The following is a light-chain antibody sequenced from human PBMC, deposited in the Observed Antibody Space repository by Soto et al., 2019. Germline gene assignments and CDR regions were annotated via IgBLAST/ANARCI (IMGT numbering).Light chain of an antibody. CDR3: QQCASFPFT. CDR1: QDISNF. J-gene: IGKJ4*01. CDR2: DTS. V-gene: IGKV1-33*01. Sequence: DIQMTQSPSSLSASVGDRVTISCQASQDISNFLSWYQQKPGEAPKLLIYDTSSLETGVPSRFSANTSVTDFSLTISNLQPGDSATSYCQQCASFPFTFGGGTQVVIK.